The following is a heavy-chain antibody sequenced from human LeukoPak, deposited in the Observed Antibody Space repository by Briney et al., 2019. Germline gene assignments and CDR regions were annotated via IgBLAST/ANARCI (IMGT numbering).Heavy chain of an antibody. Sequence: ASVKVSCKASGYTFTSYYMHWVRQAPGQGLEWMGIINPSGGSTSYAQKFQGRVTMTRDTSTSTVYVELSSLRSEDTAVYYCARFSGIAAAGPEDLDYWGQGTLVTVSS. D-gene: IGHD6-13*01. CDR2: INPSGGST. CDR3: ARFSGIAAAGPEDLDY. CDR1: GYTFTSYY. J-gene: IGHJ4*02. V-gene: IGHV1-46*01.